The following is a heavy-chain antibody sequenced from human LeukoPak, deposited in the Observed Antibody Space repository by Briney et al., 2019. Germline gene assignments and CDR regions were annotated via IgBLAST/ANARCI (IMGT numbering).Heavy chain of an antibody. CDR2: IYTSGST. CDR3: ARGYCSGGSCYSWGYYYYYMDV. D-gene: IGHD2-15*01. CDR1: GGSISSYY. V-gene: IGHV4-4*07. J-gene: IGHJ6*03. Sequence: PSETLSLTCTVSGGSISSYYWSWIRQPAGKGLEWIGRIYTSGSTNYNPSLKSRVTISVDKSKNQFSLKLSSVTAADTAVYYCARGYCSGGSCYSWGYYYYYMDVWGKGTTVTVSS.